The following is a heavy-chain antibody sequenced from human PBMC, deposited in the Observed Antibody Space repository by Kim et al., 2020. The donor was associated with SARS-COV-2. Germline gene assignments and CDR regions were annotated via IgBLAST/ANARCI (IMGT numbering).Heavy chain of an antibody. Sequence: GGSLRLSCAASGFTFSSYGMHWVRQAPGKGLEWVAVTWYDGSNKYYADSVKGRFTISRDNSKSTLYLQMNSLRAEDTAVYYCARALGVVRKAELDYWGQGTLVTVSS. V-gene: IGHV3-33*01. CDR1: GFTFSSYG. J-gene: IGHJ4*02. CDR3: ARALGVVRKAELDY. CDR2: TWYDGSNK. D-gene: IGHD3-3*01.